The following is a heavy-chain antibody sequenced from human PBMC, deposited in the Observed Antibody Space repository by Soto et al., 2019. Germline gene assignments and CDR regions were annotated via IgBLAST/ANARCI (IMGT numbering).Heavy chain of an antibody. CDR1: GFSLSTDGKG. J-gene: IGHJ4*02. CDR3: AHKISTGWDY. Sequence: QITLKESGPSVVKPTQTLTLTCSFSGFSLSTDGKGVGWIRQPPGKTLEWLALIYWDDDKRYSPSLKTRLTVTKDTSNHRVVLTVTNMDPADTGTYYCAHKISTGWDYWGQGILVTVSS. V-gene: IGHV2-5*02. D-gene: IGHD6-19*01. CDR2: IYWDDDK.